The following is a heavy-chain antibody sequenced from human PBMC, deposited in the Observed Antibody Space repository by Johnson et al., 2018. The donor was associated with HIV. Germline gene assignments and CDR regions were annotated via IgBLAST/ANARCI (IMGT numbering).Heavy chain of an antibody. V-gene: IGHV3-30*04. CDR2: ISFDGSNK. D-gene: IGHD2-21*01. J-gene: IGHJ3*02. CDR3: AREGGWTYCGGDCSNDAFDI. CDR1: GFTFSSYA. Sequence: QVQLVESGGGVVQPGRSLRLSCAASGFTFSSYAMHWVRQAPGKGLEWAAVISFDGSNKYFADSVKGRFTISRDNSKNTLYLQMNSLRAEDTAVYYCAREGGWTYCGGDCSNDAFDIWGQGTMVTVSS.